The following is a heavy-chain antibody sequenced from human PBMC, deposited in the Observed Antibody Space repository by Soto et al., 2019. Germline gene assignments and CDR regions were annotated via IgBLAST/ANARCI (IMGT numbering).Heavy chain of an antibody. D-gene: IGHD3-10*01. Sequence: QVQLVESGGGLGKPGGSLRLSCAASGFTFSDSYMSWIRQAPGKGLEWISYITFSGNTVYYADSLKGRFTISRDNAKNTLYLQMNRLRAEDTAVYYCARVSWGEKYGMDVGGQGTTVTVS. CDR3: ARVSWGEKYGMDV. V-gene: IGHV3-11*01. CDR1: GFTFSDSY. CDR2: ITFSGNTV. J-gene: IGHJ6*02.